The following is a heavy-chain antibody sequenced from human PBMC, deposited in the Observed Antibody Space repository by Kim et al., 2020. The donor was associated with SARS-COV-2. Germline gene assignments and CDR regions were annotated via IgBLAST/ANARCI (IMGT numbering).Heavy chain of an antibody. CDR3: TTSGGGDCGYLTCSDY. CDR1: GFTFSNAW. V-gene: IGHV3-15*01. CDR2: IKSKIAGETT. D-gene: IGHD2-21*01. J-gene: IGHJ4*02. Sequence: GGSLRLSCAASGFTFSNAWITWVRQAPGKGLEWVGRIKSKIAGETTDYAAPVKGRFTISRDDSQNMLYLQMNSLKTEDTAVYYCTTSGGGDCGYLTCSDYWGQGTLVTVSS.